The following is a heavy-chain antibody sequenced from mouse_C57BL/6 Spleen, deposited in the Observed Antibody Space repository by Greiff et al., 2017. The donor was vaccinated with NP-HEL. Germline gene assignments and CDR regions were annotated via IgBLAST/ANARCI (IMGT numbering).Heavy chain of an antibody. CDR3: ERRTVVATRYFDV. J-gene: IGHJ1*03. CDR1: GYTFTSYW. V-gene: IGHV1-72*01. D-gene: IGHD1-1*01. Sequence: QVQLQQPGAELVKPGASVKLSCKASGYTFTSYWMHWVKQRPGRGLEWIGRIDPNSGGTKYNEKFKSKAKLTVDKPSRTANMQRSSLTSEDSAVYYCERRTVVATRYFDVWGTGTTVTVSS. CDR2: IDPNSGGT.